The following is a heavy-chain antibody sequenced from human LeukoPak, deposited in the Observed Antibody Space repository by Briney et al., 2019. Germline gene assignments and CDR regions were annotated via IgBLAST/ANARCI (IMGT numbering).Heavy chain of an antibody. CDR2: IYYSGST. V-gene: IGHV4-39*01. Sequence: SETLSLTCTVSGGSISSSSYYWGWIRQPPGKGLEWIGSIYYSGSTYYNPSLKSRVTISVDTSKNQFSLKLSSVTAADTAVYYCARHLDYYDSSGYPSGSDYWGQGTLVTVSS. D-gene: IGHD3-22*01. J-gene: IGHJ4*02. CDR1: GGSISSSSYY. CDR3: ARHLDYYDSSGYPSGSDY.